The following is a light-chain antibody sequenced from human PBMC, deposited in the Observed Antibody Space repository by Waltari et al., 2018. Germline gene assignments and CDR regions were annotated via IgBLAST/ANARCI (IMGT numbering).Light chain of an antibody. CDR2: GAS. V-gene: IGKV3-20*01. J-gene: IGKJ1*01. CDR1: QSVSRS. Sequence: FVLTQSPGTLSLSPGERATLSCRASQSVSRSLAWYQQKPDQAPKLLIYGASTRATGIPDSCTSSASGTDFSLTISSLGPENSAIDNCQHYVRLPATFGQGSKEEIK. CDR3: QHYVRLPAT.